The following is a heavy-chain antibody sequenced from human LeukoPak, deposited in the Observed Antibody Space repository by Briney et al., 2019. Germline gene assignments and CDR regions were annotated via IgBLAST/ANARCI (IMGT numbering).Heavy chain of an antibody. V-gene: IGHV3-30-3*01. J-gene: IGHJ4*02. CDR2: ISYDGSNK. CDR3: ARDIHSSGWYLGY. D-gene: IGHD6-19*01. CDR1: GFTFSSYA. Sequence: LSGRSLRLSCAASGFTFSSYAMHWVRQAPGKGLERVAVISYDGSNKYYADSVKGRFTISRDNSKNTLYLQMNSLRAEDTAVYYCARDIHSSGWYLGYWGQGTLVTVSS.